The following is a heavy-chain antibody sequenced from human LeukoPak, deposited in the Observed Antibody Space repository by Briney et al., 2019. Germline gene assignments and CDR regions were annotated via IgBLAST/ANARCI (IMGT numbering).Heavy chain of an antibody. D-gene: IGHD3-22*01. Sequence: KSGGSLRLSCAASGFTFSNAWMSWVRQAPGKGLEWVGRIKSKTDGGTTDYAAPVKGRFTISRDDSKNTLYLQMNSLKTEDTAVYYCTTEEDRYYDSSGTDYWGQGTLVTVSS. J-gene: IGHJ4*02. V-gene: IGHV3-15*01. CDR2: IKSKTDGGTT. CDR1: GFTFSNAW. CDR3: TTEEDRYYDSSGTDY.